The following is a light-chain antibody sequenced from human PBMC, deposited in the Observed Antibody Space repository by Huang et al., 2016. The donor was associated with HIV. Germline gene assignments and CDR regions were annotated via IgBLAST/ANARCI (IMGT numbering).Light chain of an antibody. CDR3: QQRSTWPPA. CDR2: DAS. CDR1: PSVSSY. V-gene: IGKV3-11*01. Sequence: EIVLTQSPATLSLSPGERATLSCRASPSVSSYLAWYQQKPGQAPRLLIYDASHRATGIPGRFSGSGSGTDFTLTISSLEPEDFAVYYCQQRSTWPPAFGQGTKVEIK. J-gene: IGKJ1*01.